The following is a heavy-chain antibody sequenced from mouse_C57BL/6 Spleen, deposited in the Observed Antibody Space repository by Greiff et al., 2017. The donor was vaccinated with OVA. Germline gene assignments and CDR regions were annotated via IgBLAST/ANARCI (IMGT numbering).Heavy chain of an antibody. CDR1: GYTFTDYE. J-gene: IGHJ2*01. V-gene: IGHV1-15*01. D-gene: IGHD1-1*01. CDR2: IDPETGGT. Sequence: QVQLKQSGAELVRPGASVTLSCKASGYTFTDYEMHWVKQTPVHGLEWIGAIDPETGGTAYNQKFKGKAILTADKSSSTAYMELRSLTSEDSAVYYCTRAFPHYYGSSFLYFDYWGQGTTLTVSS. CDR3: TRAFPHYYGSSFLYFDY.